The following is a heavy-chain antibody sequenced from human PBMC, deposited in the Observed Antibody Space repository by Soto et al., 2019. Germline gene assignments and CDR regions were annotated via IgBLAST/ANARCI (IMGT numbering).Heavy chain of an antibody. Sequence: GGSLRLSCAASGFTFSSYSMNWVRQAPGKGLEWASSISSSSSYIYYADSVKGRFTISRDNAKNSLYLQMNSLRAEDTAVYYCARDRVYDFWSGYYGYYYYGMDVWGQGTTVTAP. V-gene: IGHV3-21*01. CDR2: ISSSSSYI. CDR1: GFTFSSYS. J-gene: IGHJ6*02. D-gene: IGHD3-3*01. CDR3: ARDRVYDFWSGYYGYYYYGMDV.